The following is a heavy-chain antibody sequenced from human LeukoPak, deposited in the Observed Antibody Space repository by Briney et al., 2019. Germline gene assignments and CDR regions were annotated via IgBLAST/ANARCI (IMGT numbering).Heavy chain of an antibody. D-gene: IGHD3-10*01. Sequence: TPSLTCTVSGGSISSGDYYWSWIRQHPGKGLEWIGYIYYSGSTYYNPSLKSRVTISLDTSKNQFSLKLSSVTAADTAVYYCARDQEDSGTDYWGQGTLVTVSS. CDR2: IYYSGST. CDR3: ARDQEDSGTDY. J-gene: IGHJ4*02. V-gene: IGHV4-31*03. CDR1: GGSISSGDYY.